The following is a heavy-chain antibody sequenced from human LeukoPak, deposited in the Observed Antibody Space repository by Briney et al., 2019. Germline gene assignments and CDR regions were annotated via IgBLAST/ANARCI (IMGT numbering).Heavy chain of an antibody. CDR2: IYYRGST. D-gene: IGHD4-11*01. Sequence: SETLSLTCTVFGGSIRSSTNYWGWIRQPPGKGLEWIGTIYYRGSTYYNPSLKSRVTISVDTSKNQFSLKLSPVTAADTAVYYCGRHQHKMVYSRDYWGQGTLVTVSS. V-gene: IGHV4-39*01. CDR3: GRHQHKMVYSRDY. J-gene: IGHJ4*02. CDR1: GGSIRSSTNY.